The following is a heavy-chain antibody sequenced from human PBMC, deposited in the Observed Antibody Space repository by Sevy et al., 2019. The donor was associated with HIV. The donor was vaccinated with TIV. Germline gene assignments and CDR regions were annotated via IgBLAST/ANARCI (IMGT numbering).Heavy chain of an antibody. J-gene: IGHJ4*02. CDR2: ISAYNGNT. V-gene: IGHV1-18*01. CDR1: GYTFTSYG. CDR3: ARRNRFLAKYGGDY. Sequence: ASVKVSCKASGYTFTSYGISWVRQAPGQGLEWMGWISAYNGNTNYAQKLQGRVTMTIDTSTSTAYMELRSLRSDDTDVYYCARRNRFLAKYGGDYWGQGTLVTVSS. D-gene: IGHD3-3*01.